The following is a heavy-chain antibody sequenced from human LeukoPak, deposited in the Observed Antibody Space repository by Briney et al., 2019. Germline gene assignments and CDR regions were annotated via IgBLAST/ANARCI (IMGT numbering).Heavy chain of an antibody. Sequence: GGSLRLSCAASGFTLSSYSMHWVRQAPGEGLEWVSAIIGSGGSTYYADSVKGRFTISTDTSKQPLYLQVNSLIAEDTAVYVCAKRYASGSYSDYYYYMDVWGKGTTVTISS. CDR2: IIGSGGST. J-gene: IGHJ6*03. CDR3: AKRYASGSYSDYYYYMDV. V-gene: IGHV3-23*01. CDR1: GFTLSSYS. D-gene: IGHD3-10*01.